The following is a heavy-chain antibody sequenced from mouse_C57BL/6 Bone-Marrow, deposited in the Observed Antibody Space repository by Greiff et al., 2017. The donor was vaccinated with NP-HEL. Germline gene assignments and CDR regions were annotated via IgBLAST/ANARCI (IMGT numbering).Heavy chain of an antibody. D-gene: IGHD1-1*01. CDR1: GYTFTSYG. Sequence: QVQLQQSGAELARPGASVKLSCKASGYTFTSYGISWVKQRTGQGLEWIGEIYPRSGNTYYNEKFKGKATLTADKSSSTAYMELRSLTSEDSAVYFCARGRITTVSSGDYWGQGTTLTVSS. J-gene: IGHJ2*01. V-gene: IGHV1-81*01. CDR3: ARGRITTVSSGDY. CDR2: IYPRSGNT.